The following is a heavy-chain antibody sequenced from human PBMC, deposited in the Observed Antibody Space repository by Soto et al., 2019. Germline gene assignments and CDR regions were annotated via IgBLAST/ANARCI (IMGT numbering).Heavy chain of an antibody. J-gene: IGHJ4*02. Sequence: GDSLKISCKCSGYSFTSYLIGWVRQMPGKGLEWMGIIYPGDSDTRYSPSFQGQVTISADKSISTAYLQWSSLKASDTAMYYCATAPARGYSYGAFDYWGQGTLVTVSS. V-gene: IGHV5-51*01. CDR2: IYPGDSDT. CDR3: ATAPARGYSYGAFDY. CDR1: GYSFTSYL. D-gene: IGHD5-18*01.